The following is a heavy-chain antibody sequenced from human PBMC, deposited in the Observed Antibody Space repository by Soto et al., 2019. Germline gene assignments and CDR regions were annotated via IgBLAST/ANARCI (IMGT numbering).Heavy chain of an antibody. Sequence: PGESLKISCKGSGYSFTSYWIGWVRQMPGKGLEWMGIIYPGDSDTRYSPSFQGQVTISADKSISTAYLQWSSLKASDTAMYYCARHFRVSDNWNPFDQTVYYYYGMDVWGQGTTVTVSS. J-gene: IGHJ6*02. V-gene: IGHV5-51*01. D-gene: IGHD1-20*01. CDR2: IYPGDSDT. CDR1: GYSFTSYW. CDR3: ARHFRVSDNWNPFDQTVYYYYGMDV.